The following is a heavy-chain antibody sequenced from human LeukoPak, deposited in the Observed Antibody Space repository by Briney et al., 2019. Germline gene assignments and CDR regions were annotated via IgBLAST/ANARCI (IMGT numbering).Heavy chain of an antibody. CDR2: IYYSGST. D-gene: IGHD1-26*01. V-gene: IGHV4-59*01. CDR3: ARDPGAVGATSWFDP. CDR1: GGSISSYY. Sequence: PSETLSLTCTVSGGSISSYYWSWIRQPPGKGLEWIGYIYYSGSTNYNPSLKSRVTISVDTSKNQFSLKLSSVTAADTAVYYCARDPGAVGATSWFDPWGKGTLVTVSS. J-gene: IGHJ5*02.